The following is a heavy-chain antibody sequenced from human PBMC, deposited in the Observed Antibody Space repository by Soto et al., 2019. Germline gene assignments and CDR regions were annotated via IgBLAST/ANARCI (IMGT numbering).Heavy chain of an antibody. Sequence: SETLSLTCTVSGGSISSSTYYWGWIRQPPGKGLEWIGSIYYSGSTYYNPSLKSRVTISVDTSKNQFSLKLSSVTVADTAVYYCARHGSGSYYKNWFDPWGQGTLVTVSS. CDR3: ARHGSGSYYKNWFDP. CDR1: GGSISSSTYY. V-gene: IGHV4-39*01. D-gene: IGHD3-10*01. CDR2: IYYSGST. J-gene: IGHJ5*02.